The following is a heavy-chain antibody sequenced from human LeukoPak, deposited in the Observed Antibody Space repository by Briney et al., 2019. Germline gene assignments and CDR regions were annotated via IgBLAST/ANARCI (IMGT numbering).Heavy chain of an antibody. J-gene: IGHJ5*02. Sequence: PSETLSLTCTVSGGSISSYYWSWIWQPAGKGLEWIGRIYTSGSTNYNPSLKSRVTMSVDTSKNQFSLKLSSVTAADTAVYYCARDRGFGELLPYNWFDPWGQGTLVTVSS. V-gene: IGHV4-4*07. CDR1: GGSISSYY. D-gene: IGHD3-10*01. CDR3: ARDRGFGELLPYNWFDP. CDR2: IYTSGST.